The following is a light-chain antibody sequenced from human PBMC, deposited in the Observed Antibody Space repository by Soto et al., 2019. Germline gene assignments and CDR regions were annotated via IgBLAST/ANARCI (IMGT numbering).Light chain of an antibody. Sequence: QSVLTQPPSASGTPGQRVTISCSGSSSNIGSTTVNWYQQLPGTAPTLLLYSNNQRPSGVPDRFSGSKSGTSASLAISGLQADDEADYYCAAGDDSLNGYVFGTGTKLTVL. CDR2: SNN. CDR1: SSNIGSTT. CDR3: AAGDDSLNGYV. V-gene: IGLV1-44*01. J-gene: IGLJ1*01.